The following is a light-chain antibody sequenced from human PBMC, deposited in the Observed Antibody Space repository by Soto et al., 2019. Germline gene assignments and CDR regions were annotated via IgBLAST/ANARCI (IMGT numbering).Light chain of an antibody. V-gene: IGKV1-39*01. Sequence: DLQMTQSPSSLSASVGDRVTITCRASQSISSYLNWYQQKPGKAPNLLIYSASKLHSGVPPRFSGSGSGTDFTLIISSLQPEDFATYYCQQSSSNPLTFGGGTRV. CDR1: QSISSY. J-gene: IGKJ4*01. CDR3: QQSSSNPLT. CDR2: SAS.